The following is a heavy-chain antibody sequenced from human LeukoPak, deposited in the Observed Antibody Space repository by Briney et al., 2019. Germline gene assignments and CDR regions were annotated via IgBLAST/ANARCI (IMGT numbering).Heavy chain of an antibody. CDR2: IYYSGST. J-gene: IGHJ5*02. CDR3: ARTDFGSETYFSNPLNWFDP. D-gene: IGHD3-10*01. V-gene: IGHV4-39*01. CDR1: GGSISSSSYY. Sequence: SETLSLTCTVSGGSISSSSYYWGWIRQPPGKGLEWIGSIYYSGSTYYNRSLRSRVTISVDTSKNQFSLRLTSVTAADTAVYYCARTDFGSETYFSNPLNWFDPWGQGILVTVSS.